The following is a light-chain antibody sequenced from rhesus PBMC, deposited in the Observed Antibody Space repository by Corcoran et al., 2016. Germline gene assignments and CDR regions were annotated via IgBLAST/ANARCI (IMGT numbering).Light chain of an antibody. CDR1: QGITND. CDR2: EAS. V-gene: IGKV1-21*01. Sequence: DIQMTQSPSSLSASVGDRVTITCRASQGITNDLAWYQQNPGETPKLLIYEASSLQSGIPSRFSGSGSGTDFTLTISRLQSEDFATYYCQHYYSPPYSFGRGTKVEIK. CDR3: QHYYSPPYS. J-gene: IGKJ2*01.